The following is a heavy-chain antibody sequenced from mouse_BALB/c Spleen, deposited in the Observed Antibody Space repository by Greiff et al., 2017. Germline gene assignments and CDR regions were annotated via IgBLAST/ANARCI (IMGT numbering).Heavy chain of an antibody. CDR3: ARGDGYYDYAMDY. D-gene: IGHD2-3*01. J-gene: IGHJ4*01. Sequence: EVQLVESGGGLVQPGGSRKLSCAASGFTFSSFGMHWVRQAPEKGLEWVAYISSGSSTIYYADTVKGRFTISRDNPKNTLFLQMTSLRSEDTAMYYCARGDGYYDYAMDYWGQGTSVTVSS. CDR2: ISSGSSTI. V-gene: IGHV5-17*02. CDR1: GFTFSSFG.